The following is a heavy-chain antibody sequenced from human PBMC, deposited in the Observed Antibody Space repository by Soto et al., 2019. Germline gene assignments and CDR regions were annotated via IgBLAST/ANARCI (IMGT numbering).Heavy chain of an antibody. CDR1: GGSISSGGYS. CDR3: ARAHYGDYGYGMDV. CDR2: IYHSGTT. J-gene: IGHJ6*02. Sequence: QLQLQESGSGLVKPSQTLSLTCAVSGGSISSGGYSWSWIRQPPGKGLEWIGYIYHSGTTYYNPYLNSRVTIPVDRSKYQFSLKLSSVTAADTAVYYCARAHYGDYGYGMDVWGQGTTVTVSS. V-gene: IGHV4-30-2*01. D-gene: IGHD4-17*01.